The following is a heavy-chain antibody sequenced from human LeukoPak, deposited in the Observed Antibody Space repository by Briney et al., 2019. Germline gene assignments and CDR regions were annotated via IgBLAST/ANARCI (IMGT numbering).Heavy chain of an antibody. CDR2: ISSSDSTI. J-gene: IGHJ3*02. V-gene: IGHV3-11*01. Sequence: GGSLRLSCAASGFTFSDYYMSWIRQAPGKGLEWVSYISSSDSTIYYADSVKGRFTISRDNAKNSLYLQMNSLRAEDTAVYYCARDDERITIFGVATGAFDIWGQGTMVTVSS. CDR3: ARDDERITIFGVATGAFDI. D-gene: IGHD3-3*01. CDR1: GFTFSDYY.